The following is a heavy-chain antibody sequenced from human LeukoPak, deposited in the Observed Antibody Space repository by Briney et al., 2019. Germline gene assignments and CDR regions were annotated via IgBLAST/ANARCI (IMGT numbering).Heavy chain of an antibody. Sequence: ASVKVSCKASGYTFTGYYMHWVRQAPGQGLEWMGGINPNSGGTNYAQKFQGRVTMTRDTSITTAYVELSRLTSDDTAVYYCARVGRAFTARSSFFDYWGQGTLVTVSS. CDR2: INPNSGGT. CDR1: GYTFTGYY. D-gene: IGHD6-6*01. V-gene: IGHV1-2*02. J-gene: IGHJ4*02. CDR3: ARVGRAFTARSSFFDY.